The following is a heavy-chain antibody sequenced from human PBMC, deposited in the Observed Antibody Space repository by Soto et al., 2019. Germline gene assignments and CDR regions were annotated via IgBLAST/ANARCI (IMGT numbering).Heavy chain of an antibody. CDR1: GYTFTHYY. V-gene: IGHV1-46*01. D-gene: IGHD5-18*01. CDR2: INPNGGIT. Sequence: ASVKVSCKASGYTFTHYYIHWVRQAPGQGLEWMGIINPNGGITTYAQKFRAGFSMTRDTSTSTVYLELSSLRSEDSAVYYCANSVNSAMAFDYWGQGTLVTVSS. J-gene: IGHJ4*02. CDR3: ANSVNSAMAFDY.